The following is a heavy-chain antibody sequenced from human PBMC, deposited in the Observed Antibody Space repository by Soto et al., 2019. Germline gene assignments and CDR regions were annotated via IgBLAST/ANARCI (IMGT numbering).Heavy chain of an antibody. CDR3: ARIHRRSSAHIY. J-gene: IGHJ4*02. Sequence: VRLSVAASVFTFSSYEMNWVRQAPGKGLEWISYISISGSTIYYADSVNFRFTISRDNAKNSLYLQLNSLTAEDTAVYFCARIHRRSSAHIYWGQGTIVNVSS. V-gene: IGHV3-48*03. D-gene: IGHD6-6*01. CDR2: ISISGSTI. CDR1: VFTFSSYE.